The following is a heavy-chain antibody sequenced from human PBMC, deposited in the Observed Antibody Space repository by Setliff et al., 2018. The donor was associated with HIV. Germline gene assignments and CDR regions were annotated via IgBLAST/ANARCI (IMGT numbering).Heavy chain of an antibody. CDR3: ARSFTYNFWSGLAGDAFDI. J-gene: IGHJ3*02. CDR2: IYTSGST. V-gene: IGHV4-4*07. Sequence: TLSLTCTVSGGSISSYYWSWIRQPAGKGLEWIGHIYTSGSTNYNPSLKSRVTMSVDTSKNQFSLKLSSVTAADTAVYYCARSFTYNFWSGLAGDAFDIWGQGTMVTVSS. D-gene: IGHD3-3*01. CDR1: GGSISSYY.